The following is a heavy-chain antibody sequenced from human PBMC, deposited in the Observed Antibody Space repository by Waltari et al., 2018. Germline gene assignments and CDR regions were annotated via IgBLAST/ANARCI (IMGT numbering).Heavy chain of an antibody. D-gene: IGHD3-22*01. J-gene: IGHJ4*02. CDR1: GFTFDDYT. CDR3: AKDMGPSRYDSSGYFDY. V-gene: IGHV3-43*01. CDR2: ISWDGGRT. Sequence: EVQLVESGGVVVQPGGSLRLSCAASGFTFDDYTMHWVRQAPGKGLEWVSLISWDGGRTYYADSVKGRFTISRDNSKNSLYLQMNSLRTEDTALYDCAKDMGPSRYDSSGYFDYWGQGTLVTVSS.